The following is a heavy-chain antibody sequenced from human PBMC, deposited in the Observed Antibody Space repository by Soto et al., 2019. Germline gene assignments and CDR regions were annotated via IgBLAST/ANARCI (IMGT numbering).Heavy chain of an antibody. V-gene: IGHV1-2*02. CDR1: GYTFSDYF. D-gene: IGHD1-26*01. J-gene: IGHJ6*02. CDR3: ARVKWGLDYYSGMDV. Sequence: ASVKVSCKASGYTFSDYFIQWLRQAPGQGLEWVAWINPKTAATNYAKKFQDRVTLTSDTSFSTAYLELTRLRPDDTALYYCARVKWGLDYYSGMDVWGQGTAVTVSS. CDR2: INPKTAAT.